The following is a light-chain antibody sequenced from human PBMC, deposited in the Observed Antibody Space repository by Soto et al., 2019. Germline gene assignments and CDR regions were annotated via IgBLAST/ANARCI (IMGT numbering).Light chain of an antibody. V-gene: IGKV3-20*01. CDR3: QQDGSSPPYT. Sequence: EIVLTQSPGTLSLSPGERATLSCRASQSVSSSYLAWYQQKPGQAPRLLIYVASRRGTGIPDRFSGSGSGADFTLTISRLAHKEGEVYYCQQDGSSPPYTFGQGTKLEIK. CDR1: QSVSSSY. J-gene: IGKJ2*01. CDR2: VAS.